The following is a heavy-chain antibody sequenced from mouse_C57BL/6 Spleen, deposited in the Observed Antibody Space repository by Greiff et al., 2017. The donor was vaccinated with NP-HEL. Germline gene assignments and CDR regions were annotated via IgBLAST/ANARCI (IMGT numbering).Heavy chain of an antibody. V-gene: IGHV1-50*01. D-gene: IGHD2-4*01. CDR1: GYTFTSYW. CDR3: ARGHDYAY. J-gene: IGHJ3*01. CDR2: IDPSDSYT. Sequence: VQLQQSGAELVKPGASVKLSCKASGYTFTSYWMQWVKQRPGQGLEWLGEIDPSDSYTNYNQKFKGKATLTVDTSSSTAYMQLSSLTSEDSAVYCWARGHDYAYWGQGTLVTVSA.